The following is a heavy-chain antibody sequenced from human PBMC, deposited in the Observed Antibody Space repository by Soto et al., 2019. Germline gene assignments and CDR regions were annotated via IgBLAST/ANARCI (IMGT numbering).Heavy chain of an antibody. J-gene: IGHJ1*01. V-gene: IGHV1-69*06. D-gene: IGHD1-26*01. CDR2: IIPMYDSA. CDR3: ATLRTYSGSYCIHY. CDR1: GGTFKTYT. Sequence: QVQLVQSGAELMKPGSSVNVSCAASGGTFKTYTINWVRQAPGQGLEWIGQIIPMYDSANYAQRFQGRVTISADKSTKRAYMEPSGLRPEDTALYYCATLRTYSGSYCIHYWCQGTLVSVSS.